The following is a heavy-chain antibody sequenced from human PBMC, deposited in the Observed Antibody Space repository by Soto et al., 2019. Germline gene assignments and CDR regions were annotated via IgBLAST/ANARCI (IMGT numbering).Heavy chain of an antibody. J-gene: IGHJ4*02. D-gene: IGHD6-6*01. CDR3: AQSSSSGYLSY. V-gene: IGHV3-33*01. Sequence: GGSLRLSCAASGFTFSSYGMHWVRQAPGKGLEWVAVIWYDGSNKYYADSVKGRFTISRDDSRNSLYLQMNSLKTEDTAVYFCAQSSSSGYLSYWGQGTLVTVSS. CDR2: IWYDGSNK. CDR1: GFTFSSYG.